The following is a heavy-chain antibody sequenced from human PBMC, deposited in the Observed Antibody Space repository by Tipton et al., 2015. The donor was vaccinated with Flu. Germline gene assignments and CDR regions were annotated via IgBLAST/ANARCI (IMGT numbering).Heavy chain of an antibody. D-gene: IGHD2-8*02. V-gene: IGHV3-53*01. J-gene: IGHJ4*02. Sequence: VQLVQSGGGLIQPGGSLRLSCAASGFTVSTYFMGWVRQAPGKGLEWVSVIHTGGSTHYADSVKGRFTISRDNSKNTLYFQMNSLTAEDTAVYYCAKVIPELVAGLESWGQGTLVTLSS. CDR3: AKVIPELVAGLES. CDR1: GFTVSTYF. CDR2: IHTGGST.